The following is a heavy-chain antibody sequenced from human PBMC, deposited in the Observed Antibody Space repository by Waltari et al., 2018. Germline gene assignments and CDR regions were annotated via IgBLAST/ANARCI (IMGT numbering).Heavy chain of an antibody. J-gene: IGHJ3*02. Sequence: QVQLVQSGAEVKKPGSSVKVSCKASGGTFSSYAISWVRQAPGQGLEWMGGIIPILGIANCAQKFQGRVTITADESTSTAYMELSSLRSEDTAVYYCARDSSGWLNDAFDIWGQGTMVTASS. CDR3: ARDSSGWLNDAFDI. D-gene: IGHD6-19*01. CDR1: GGTFSSYA. V-gene: IGHV1-69*04. CDR2: IIPILGIA.